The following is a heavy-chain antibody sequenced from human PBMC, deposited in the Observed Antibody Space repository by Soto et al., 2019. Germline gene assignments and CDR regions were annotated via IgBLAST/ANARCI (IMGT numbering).Heavy chain of an antibody. D-gene: IGHD3-10*01. CDR1: GFSLSTSEIC. CDR3: SRAMDYHGWESNDVFDY. J-gene: IGHJ4*02. Sequence: SGPTLVNPTQTLTLTCTFSGFSLSTSEICVSWIRQPPGKALEWLALIDWDDDKYYSTSLQTRLTISTDTSKKQVVLTITSMEPVDTATYFCSRAMDYHGWESNDVFDYWGQGALVTVSS. CDR2: IDWDDDK. V-gene: IGHV2-70*01.